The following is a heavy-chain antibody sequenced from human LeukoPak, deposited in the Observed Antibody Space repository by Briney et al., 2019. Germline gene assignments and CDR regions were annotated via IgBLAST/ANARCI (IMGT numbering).Heavy chain of an antibody. CDR2: INPSGGST. J-gene: IGHJ6*03. CDR1: GYTFTSYY. CDR3: ARDGDSSGWYYYYYYYMDV. Sequence: GASVKVSCKASGYTFTSYYMHWVRQAPGQGLEWMGIINPSGGSTSYAQKFQGRVTMTRDMSTSTVYMELSSLRSEDTAVYYCARDGDSSGWYYYYYYYMDVWAKGPRSPSP. D-gene: IGHD6-19*01. V-gene: IGHV1-46*01.